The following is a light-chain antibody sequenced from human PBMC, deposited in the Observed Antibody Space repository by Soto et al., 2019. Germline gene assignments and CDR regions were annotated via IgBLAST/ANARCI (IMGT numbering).Light chain of an antibody. CDR2: WTS. V-gene: IGKV4-1*01. J-gene: IGKJ5*01. Sequence: DIVMTQSPDSLAVSLGERATINCKSSQSLLYSSNNKNYLAWYQQIPGQPPKLLIYWTSTRESGVPDRFSGSGSGTDFTLTISSLQAEDVAVYYCQQRSNWPPTFGQGTRLEIK. CDR3: QQRSNWPPT. CDR1: QSLLYSSNNKNY.